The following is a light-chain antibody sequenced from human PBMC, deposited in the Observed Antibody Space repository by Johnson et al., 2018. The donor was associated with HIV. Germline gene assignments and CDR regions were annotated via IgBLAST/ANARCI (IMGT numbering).Light chain of an antibody. Sequence: QSVLTQPPSVSAAPGQKVTISCSGSSSNIGNNYVSWYQQLPGTAPKLLIYENNKRPSGIPDRFSGSKSGTSATLGITGIQTGDEADYYCGTWDSSLSAGVFGTGTKGTVL. V-gene: IGLV1-51*02. CDR3: GTWDSSLSAGV. CDR2: ENN. J-gene: IGLJ1*01. CDR1: SSNIGNNY.